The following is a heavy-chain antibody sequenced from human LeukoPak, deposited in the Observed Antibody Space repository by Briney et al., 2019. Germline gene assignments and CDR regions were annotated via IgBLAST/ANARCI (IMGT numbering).Heavy chain of an antibody. CDR3: TTEDWFRFDF. Sequence: GGSLRLSCAASGFSFSAYWMTWVRQAPGKGLEWVAPITHDGSQRYYVDSVQGRFTIPRDNAEKSLFLQVSSLRADDAAVYYCTTEDWFRFDFGGQGTLLTVSS. D-gene: IGHD3-10*01. J-gene: IGHJ4*02. CDR1: GFSFSAYW. V-gene: IGHV3-7*05. CDR2: ITHDGSQR.